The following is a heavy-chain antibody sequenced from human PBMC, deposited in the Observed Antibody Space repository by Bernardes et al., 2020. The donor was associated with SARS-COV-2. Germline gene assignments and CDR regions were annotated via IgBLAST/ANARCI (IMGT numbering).Heavy chain of an antibody. CDR2: SGAGGAGT. J-gene: IGHJ4*02. Sequence: GGYLRGSCAASGFTVSNFAMSWVGPTPGKGLEWVSGSGAGGAGTYYADFVKGRFTISRDNSKNTLFLQMNSLRAEDTAIYYCAKDYCDADCDFFDYWGQGTLVSVSS. V-gene: IGHV3-23*01. CDR3: AKDYCDADCDFFDY. CDR1: GFTVSNFA. D-gene: IGHD2-21*02.